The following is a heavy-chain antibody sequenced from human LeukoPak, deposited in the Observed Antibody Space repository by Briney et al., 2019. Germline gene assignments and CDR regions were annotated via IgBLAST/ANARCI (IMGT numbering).Heavy chain of an antibody. CDR1: GFTVSAYA. Sequence: GVFLRLSCAASGFTVSAYAMAWVRQAPGKGLEWVSTIYDDNTYYADSVKGRFAISTDNSKNTLYLQMNSLRVEDTAVYFCAARKVRGVWFYLDYWGQGTLVTVSS. CDR3: AARKVRGVWFYLDY. J-gene: IGHJ4*02. D-gene: IGHD3-10*01. CDR2: IYDDNT. V-gene: IGHV3-23*01.